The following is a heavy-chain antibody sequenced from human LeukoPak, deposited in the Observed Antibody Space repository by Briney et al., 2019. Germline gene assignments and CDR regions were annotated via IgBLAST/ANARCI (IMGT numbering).Heavy chain of an antibody. CDR3: ASPIIMITFGGVRVYDAFDI. D-gene: IGHD3-16*01. CDR2: ISGSGGST. J-gene: IGHJ3*02. CDR1: GFTFSSYA. V-gene: IGHV3-23*01. Sequence: PGGSLRLSCAASGFTFSSYAMSWVRQAPGKGLEWVSAISGSGGSTYYADSVKGRFTISRDNSKNTLYLQMNSLRAEDTAVYYCASPIIMITFGGVRVYDAFDIWGQGTMVTVSS.